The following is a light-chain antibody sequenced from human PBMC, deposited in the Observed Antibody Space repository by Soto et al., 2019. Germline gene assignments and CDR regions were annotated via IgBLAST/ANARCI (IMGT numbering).Light chain of an antibody. V-gene: IGLV1-51*01. CDR2: DND. CDR1: SSNIGNNY. Sequence: QSVLTQPPSVSAAPGQKVTISCSGSSSNIGNNYVFWYQQLPGTAPKLLIYDNDKRPSRIPDRFSGSKSGTSATLGITGRQTGDEADYYCATWDRSLSVGVFGGGTQLTVL. CDR3: ATWDRSLSVGV. J-gene: IGLJ2*01.